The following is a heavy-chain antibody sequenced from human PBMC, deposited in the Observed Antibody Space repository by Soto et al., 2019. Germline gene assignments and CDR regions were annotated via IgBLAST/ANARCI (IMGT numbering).Heavy chain of an antibody. CDR3: ARDREPLVVVTAIPRYYFDY. J-gene: IGHJ4*02. V-gene: IGHV3-30-3*01. CDR2: ISYDGSNK. Sequence: QVQLVESGGGVVQPGRSLRLSCAASGFTFSSYAMHWVRQAPGKGLEWVAVISYDGSNKYYADSVKGRFTISRDNSKNTLYLQMNSLRAEDTAVYYCARDREPLVVVTAIPRYYFDYWGQGTLVTVSS. D-gene: IGHD2-21*02. CDR1: GFTFSSYA.